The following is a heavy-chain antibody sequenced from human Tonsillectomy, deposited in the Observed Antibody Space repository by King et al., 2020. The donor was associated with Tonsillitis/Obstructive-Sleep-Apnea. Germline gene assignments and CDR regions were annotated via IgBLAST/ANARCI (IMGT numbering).Heavy chain of an antibody. V-gene: IGHV5-51*01. CDR2: IYPGDSDT. J-gene: IGHJ5*02. Sequence: QLVHSGAEVKKSGESLKISCKGSGYSFTNYWIGWVRQMPGKGLEWMGIIYPGDSDTSYTPSFQCQVTISADRSISTAYLHLCSLKASDTAMYFCARRGLRDYNNWFDPWGQGTLVTVSS. CDR1: GYSFTNYW. D-gene: IGHD4-11*01. CDR3: ARRGLRDYNNWFDP.